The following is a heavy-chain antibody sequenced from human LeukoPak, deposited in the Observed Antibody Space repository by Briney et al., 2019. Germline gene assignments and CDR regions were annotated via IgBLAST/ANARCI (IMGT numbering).Heavy chain of an antibody. V-gene: IGHV1-2*02. CDR1: GYTFTSYD. Sequence: GASVKVSCKASGYTFTSYDINWVRQATGQGLEWMGWMNPNSGGTNYAQKFQGRVTMTRDTSISTAYMELSRLRSDDTAVYYCARVRSSSSPSSGRTFDYWGQGTLVTVSS. CDR2: MNPNSGGT. D-gene: IGHD6-6*01. J-gene: IGHJ4*02. CDR3: ARVRSSSSPSSGRTFDY.